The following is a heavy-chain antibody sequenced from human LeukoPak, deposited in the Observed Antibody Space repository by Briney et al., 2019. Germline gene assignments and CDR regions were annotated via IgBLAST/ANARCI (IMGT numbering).Heavy chain of an antibody. CDR1: TFXFSSYP. D-gene: IGHD6-13*01. Sequence: GRSLRLSCAASTFXFSSYPMHWVRQAPGKGLEWVAVIANDGRDKHCADSVKGRFTISRDNSKNTLYLQINSLRAEDTAVYYCARDRKEAAADYYFDHWGQGTLVTVSS. V-gene: IGHV3-30-3*01. CDR2: IANDGRDK. J-gene: IGHJ4*02. CDR3: ARDRKEAAADYYFDH.